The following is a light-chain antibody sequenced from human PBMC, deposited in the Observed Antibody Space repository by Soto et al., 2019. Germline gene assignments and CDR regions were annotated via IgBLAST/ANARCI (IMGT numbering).Light chain of an antibody. CDR3: QQSYSTPQT. CDR2: AAS. Sequence: EIQMIQSPSSLSASVGDRVTITCRASQSISSYLNWYQQKPGKAPKLLIYAASSLQSGVPSRFSGSGSGTDFTLTISSLQPEDFATYYCQQSYSTPQTFGQGTKMDIK. V-gene: IGKV1-39*01. J-gene: IGKJ1*01. CDR1: QSISSY.